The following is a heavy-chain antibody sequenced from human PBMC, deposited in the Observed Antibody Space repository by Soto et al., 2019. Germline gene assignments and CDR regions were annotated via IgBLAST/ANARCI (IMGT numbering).Heavy chain of an antibody. V-gene: IGHV1-69*01. J-gene: IGHJ5*02. D-gene: IGHD3-22*01. CDR2: IIPMFGSA. CDR1: GGTFSKYG. CDR3: ARDGSDYSTSGHYDP. Sequence: QVQLVQSGAEVKKPGSSVKVSCKTSGGTFSKYGISWVRQAPGQGLEWMGGIIPMFGSATYAQRFQGRVTITADESTSTAYLELSGLTSDDTAVYYCARDGSDYSTSGHYDPWGQGTLVTVSS.